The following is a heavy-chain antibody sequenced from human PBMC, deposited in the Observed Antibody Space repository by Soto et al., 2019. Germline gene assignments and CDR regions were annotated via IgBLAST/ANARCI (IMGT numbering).Heavy chain of an antibody. V-gene: IGHV3-23*01. CDR3: AKEPSYCGGDCYSLLDY. D-gene: IGHD2-21*02. CDR1: GFTFSNYA. Sequence: PGGSLRLSCAASGFTFSNYAMSWVRQAPGKGLEWVSTISNSGRTTYYADSVKGRFTISRDNSKNTLYLQMTSLGADDTAVYYCAKEPSYCGGDCYSLLDYWGQGTLVTVSS. J-gene: IGHJ4*02. CDR2: ISNSGRTT.